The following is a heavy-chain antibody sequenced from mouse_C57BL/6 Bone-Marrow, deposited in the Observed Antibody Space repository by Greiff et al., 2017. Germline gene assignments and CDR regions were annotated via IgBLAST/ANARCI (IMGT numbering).Heavy chain of an antibody. V-gene: IGHV1-50*01. CDR1: GYTFTSYW. CDR3: ARPYGSSSFDY. Sequence: QVQLQQSGAELVKPGASVKLSCKASGYTFTSYWMQWVKQRPGQGLEWIGEIDPSDSYPNYNQKFKGKATLTVDTSSSTAYMQLSSLTSEDSAVYYCARPYGSSSFDYWGQGTTLTVSS. CDR2: IDPSDSYP. D-gene: IGHD1-1*01. J-gene: IGHJ2*01.